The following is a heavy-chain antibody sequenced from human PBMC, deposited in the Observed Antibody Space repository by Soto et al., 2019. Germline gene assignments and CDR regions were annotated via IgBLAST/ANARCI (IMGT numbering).Heavy chain of an antibody. J-gene: IGHJ5*02. CDR1: KGSKHGFY. CDR3: ARASGLSIYNWFDP. D-gene: IGHD3-10*01. Sequence: PEPRLLTYPESKGSKHGFYSKLIRHSPEKGLEWIGQIYFSGSTIYSPSFKSRVTLSVDSSKSQVALRLTSVTAADTAVYFCARASGLSIYNWFDPWGQGILVTFSS. CDR2: IYFSGST. V-gene: IGHV4-59*01.